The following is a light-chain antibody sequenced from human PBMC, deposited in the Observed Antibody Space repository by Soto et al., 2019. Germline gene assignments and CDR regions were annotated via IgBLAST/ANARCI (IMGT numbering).Light chain of an antibody. CDR3: LSYTITSILV. Sequence: QSALTQPASVSGSPGQSITISCTGTSSDVGGYDSVSWYQQHPGKAPKLIIYGVNYRPSGVSHRFSGSKPGNTASLTISGLQSEDEADYYCLSYTITSILVFGGGTKVTVL. V-gene: IGLV2-14*01. J-gene: IGLJ3*02. CDR2: GVN. CDR1: SSDVGGYDS.